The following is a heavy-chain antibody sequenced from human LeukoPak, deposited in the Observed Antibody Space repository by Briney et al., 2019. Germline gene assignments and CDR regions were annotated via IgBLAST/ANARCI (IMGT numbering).Heavy chain of an antibody. V-gene: IGHV4-34*01. CDR1: GGSFSGYY. D-gene: IGHD3-22*01. CDR3: ARIRPLRYYYDSSGYLRPTDH. CDR2: IHHSGST. J-gene: IGHJ4*02. Sequence: SETLSLTCAVYGGSFSGYYWSWIRQPPGKGLEWIGEIHHSGSTNYNPSLKSRVTISVDTSKNQFSLKLSSVTAADTAVYYCARIRPLRYYYDSSGYLRPTDHWGQGTLVTVSS.